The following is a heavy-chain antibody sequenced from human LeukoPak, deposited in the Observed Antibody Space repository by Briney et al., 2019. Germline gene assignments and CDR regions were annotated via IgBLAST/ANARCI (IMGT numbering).Heavy chain of an antibody. J-gene: IGHJ4*02. CDR1: GGSISSGGYY. CDR2: IYHSGST. V-gene: IGHV4-30-2*01. D-gene: IGHD3-3*01. CDR3: ARSEYYDFWSGFDY. Sequence: PSQTLSLTCTVSGGSISSGGYYWSWIRQPPGKGLEWIGYIYHSGSTYYNSSLKSRVTISVDRSKNQISLKLSSVTAADTAVYYCARSEYYDFWSGFDYWGQGTLVTVSS.